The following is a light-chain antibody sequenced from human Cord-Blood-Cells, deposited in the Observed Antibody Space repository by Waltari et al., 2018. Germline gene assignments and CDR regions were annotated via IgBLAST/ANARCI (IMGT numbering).Light chain of an antibody. CDR3: CSYAGSSTWV. V-gene: IGLV2-23*01. Sequence: QSALTQPASVSGSPGQSLTISCTGTSSDVGSYNLVPWYQKHPGKAPKLLIYEGSKRPSGVSNRFSGSTSGNTASLTISGLQAEDEADYYCCSYAGSSTWVFGGGTKLTVL. CDR1: SSDVGSYNL. CDR2: EGS. J-gene: IGLJ3*02.